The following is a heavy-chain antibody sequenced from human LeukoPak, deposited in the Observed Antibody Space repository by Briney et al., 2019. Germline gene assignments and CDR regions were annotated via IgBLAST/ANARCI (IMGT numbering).Heavy chain of an antibody. D-gene: IGHD2-2*02. V-gene: IGHV4-34*01. J-gene: IGHJ5*02. CDR2: INHSGST. CDR1: GGSFSGYY. CDR3: ARGRYCSSTSCYTGGWSDP. Sequence: SETLSLTCAVYGGSFSGYYWSWIRQPPGKGLEWIGEINHSGSTNYNPSLKSRVTISVDTSKNQFSLKLSSVTAADTAVYYCARGRYCSSTSCYTGGWSDPWGQGTLVTVSS.